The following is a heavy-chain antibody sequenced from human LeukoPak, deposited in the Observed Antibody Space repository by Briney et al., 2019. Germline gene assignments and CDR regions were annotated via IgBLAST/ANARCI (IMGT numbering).Heavy chain of an antibody. CDR1: GGSISSGSYY. V-gene: IGHV4-61*02. D-gene: IGHD6-6*01. CDR2: IYTSGST. J-gene: IGHJ4*02. CDR3: AREAARLFDY. Sequence: SQTLSLTXTVSGGSISSGSYYWSWIRQPAGKGLEWIGRIYTSGSTNYNPSLKSRVTISVDTSKNQFSLKLSSVTAADTAVYYCAREAARLFDYWGQGTLVTVSS.